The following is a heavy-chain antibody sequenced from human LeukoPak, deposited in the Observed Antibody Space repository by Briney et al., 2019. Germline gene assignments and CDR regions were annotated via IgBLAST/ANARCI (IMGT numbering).Heavy chain of an antibody. J-gene: IGHJ5*02. CDR1: GFTFRSYA. CDR2: VSTSGNT. Sequence: GGSLRLSCVASGFTFRSYAMNWVRQAPGKGLEWVSLVSTSGNTHYADSVKGRFTLSRDNAKNTLYLQMNSLGAEDTAVYYCAREGGYYGSGMGWFDPWGQGTLVTVSS. D-gene: IGHD3-10*01. CDR3: AREGGYYGSGMGWFDP. V-gene: IGHV3-23*01.